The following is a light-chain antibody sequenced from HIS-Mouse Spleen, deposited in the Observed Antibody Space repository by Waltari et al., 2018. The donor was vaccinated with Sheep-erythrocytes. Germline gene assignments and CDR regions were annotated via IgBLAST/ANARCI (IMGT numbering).Light chain of an antibody. CDR1: SSDVGSYNL. J-gene: IGLJ3*02. Sequence: QSALTQPASVSGSPGQSITISCTGTSSDVGSYNLVSWYQQHPGKAPKLMIYEGSKRPSGFSNRFSGCKSGHTASLTISGLQAEDEADYYCCSYAGSSTPWVFGGGTKLTVL. V-gene: IGLV2-23*01. CDR3: CSYAGSSTPWV. CDR2: EGS.